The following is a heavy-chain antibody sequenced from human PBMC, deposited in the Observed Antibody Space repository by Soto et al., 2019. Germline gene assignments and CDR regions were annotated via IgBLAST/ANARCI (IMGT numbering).Heavy chain of an antibody. CDR2: ISGSGGST. V-gene: IGHV3-23*01. J-gene: IGHJ4*02. CDR3: AKDRRYYYDSSGPFDY. Sequence: PGESLKISCAASGFTFSSYAMSWVRQAPGKGLEWVSAISGSGGSTYYADSVKGRFTISRDNSKNTLYLQMNSLRAEDTAVYYCAKDRRYYYDSSGPFDYWGQGTLVTVSS. CDR1: GFTFSSYA. D-gene: IGHD3-22*01.